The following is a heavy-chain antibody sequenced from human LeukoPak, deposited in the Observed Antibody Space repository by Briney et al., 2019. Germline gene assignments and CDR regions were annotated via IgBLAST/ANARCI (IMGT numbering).Heavy chain of an antibody. J-gene: IGHJ5*02. CDR3: VRPGISVAGTRWFDP. CDR1: GFTFSSYP. D-gene: IGHD6-19*01. V-gene: IGHV3-64D*06. Sequence: GGSLRLSCSASGFTFSSYPMHWVRQAPGKGLEYVAAINNNGDSTHYADSVKGRVTISRDNSKNTLYLQMSSLRADDTAVYYCVRPGISVAGTRWFDPWGQGVLVTVSS. CDR2: INNNGDST.